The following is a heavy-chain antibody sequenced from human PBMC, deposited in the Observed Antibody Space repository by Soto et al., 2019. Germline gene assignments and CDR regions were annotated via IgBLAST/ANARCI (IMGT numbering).Heavy chain of an antibody. D-gene: IGHD3-22*01. CDR3: ARAPYYYDSSGYCGY. V-gene: IGHV3-21*01. Sequence: PGGSPRLSCAASGFTFSSYSMNWVRQAPGKGLEWVSSISSSSSYIYYADSVKGRFTISRDNAKNSLYLQMNSLRAEDTAVYYCARAPYYYDSSGYCGYWGQGTLVTVSS. J-gene: IGHJ4*02. CDR2: ISSSSSYI. CDR1: GFTFSSYS.